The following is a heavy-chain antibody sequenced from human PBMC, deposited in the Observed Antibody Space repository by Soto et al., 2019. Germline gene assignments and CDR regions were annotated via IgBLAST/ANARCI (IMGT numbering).Heavy chain of an antibody. CDR1: GGTFSSYA. V-gene: IGHV1-69*01. CDR2: IIPIFGTA. D-gene: IGHD2-15*01. J-gene: IGHJ5*02. CDR3: AREDSGYCSGGSCYKWFDP. Sequence: QVQLVQSGAEVKKPGSSVKVSCKASGGTFSSYAISWVRQAPGQGLEWMGGIIPIFGTANYAQKFQGRVTITADESTSTAYMELSSLRSEDTAVYYCAREDSGYCSGGSCYKWFDPWSQGTLVTVSS.